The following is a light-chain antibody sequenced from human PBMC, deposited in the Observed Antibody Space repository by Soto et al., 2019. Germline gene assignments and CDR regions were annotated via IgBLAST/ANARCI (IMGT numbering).Light chain of an antibody. CDR1: QSVRSS. CDR3: QQSYNAPRT. CDR2: DAS. Sequence: DIVMTHSPGTLSVSPGERATLFCRASQSVRSSLAWYQQKPGQAPRLFIYDASTRATGIPARFSGSGSGTDFTLTISSLQPEDFAIYYCQQSYNAPRTFGPGTKVDIK. J-gene: IGKJ1*01. V-gene: IGKV3-15*01.